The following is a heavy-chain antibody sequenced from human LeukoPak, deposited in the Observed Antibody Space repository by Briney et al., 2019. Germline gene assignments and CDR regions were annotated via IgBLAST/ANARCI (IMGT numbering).Heavy chain of an antibody. CDR3: ARAPEWLIFDY. CDR1: GFTVSSNY. D-gene: IGHD6-19*01. CDR2: IYSGGST. Sequence: GGSLRLSCAASGFTVSSNYMSWVRQAPGQGLEWVSVIYSGGSTYYADSAKGRFTISRHNSKNTLYLQMNSLRAEDTAVYYCARAPEWLIFDYWGQGTLVTVSS. J-gene: IGHJ4*02. V-gene: IGHV3-53*04.